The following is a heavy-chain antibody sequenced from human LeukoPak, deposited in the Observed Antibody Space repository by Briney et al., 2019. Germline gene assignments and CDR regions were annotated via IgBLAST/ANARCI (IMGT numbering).Heavy chain of an antibody. CDR3: TKGLGVVIDFLLFDS. V-gene: IGHV3-23*01. Sequence: GGSLRLSCEASGFTLSSSGMNWVRQAPGKGLDWVSGISGSGVSIYYADSVKGRFTISRDNSKNTVDLQMNSLRAEDTALYYCTKGLGVVIDFLLFDSWGQGTLVTVSS. J-gene: IGHJ4*02. CDR1: GFTLSSSG. D-gene: IGHD3-3*01. CDR2: ISGSGVSI.